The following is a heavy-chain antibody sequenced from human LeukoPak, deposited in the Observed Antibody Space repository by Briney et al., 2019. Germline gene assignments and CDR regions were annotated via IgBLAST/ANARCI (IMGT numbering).Heavy chain of an antibody. V-gene: IGHV3-72*01. J-gene: IGHJ4*02. CDR3: ARSPLGIAPFDY. CDR2: IRNKANRYTT. CDR1: GFTFSDHH. Sequence: GGSLRLSCAASGFTFSDHHMDWVSQAPGEGLEWVARIRNKANRYTTEYAASVKGRFTISRDDSENSLYLQMDSLKTEDTAVYYCARSPLGIAPFDYWGQGTLVTVSS. D-gene: IGHD7-27*01.